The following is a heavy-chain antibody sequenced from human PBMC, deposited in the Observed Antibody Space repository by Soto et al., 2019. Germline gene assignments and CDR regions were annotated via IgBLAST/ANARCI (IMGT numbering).Heavy chain of an antibody. J-gene: IGHJ4*02. V-gene: IGHV4-4*07. D-gene: IGHD3-10*01. CDR1: GGSIHSYW. CDR3: ARDIGSYAYGEGY. CDR2: VYSSGTT. Sequence: PSETLSLTCSVSGGSIHSYWWSWIRQPAGKGLEWIGRVYSSGTTDYNPSLNRRATLSVETSKNQFSLKLSSVTAADTAVYYCARDIGSYAYGEGYWGQGIQVTGSS.